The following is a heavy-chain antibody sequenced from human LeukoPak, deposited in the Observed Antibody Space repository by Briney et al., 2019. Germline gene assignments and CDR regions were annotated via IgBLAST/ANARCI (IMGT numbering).Heavy chain of an antibody. D-gene: IGHD2-15*01. V-gene: IGHV1-8*01. CDR2: MNPNSGNT. Sequence: ASVKVSCKASGYTFTSYDINWVRQATGQGLEWMGWMNPNSGNTGYAQKFQGRVTMTRNTSISTAYMELSSLRSEDTAVYYCARRSEYCSGGSCYSGAYYGMDVWGQGTTVTVSS. CDR1: GYTFTSYD. CDR3: ARRSEYCSGGSCYSGAYYGMDV. J-gene: IGHJ6*02.